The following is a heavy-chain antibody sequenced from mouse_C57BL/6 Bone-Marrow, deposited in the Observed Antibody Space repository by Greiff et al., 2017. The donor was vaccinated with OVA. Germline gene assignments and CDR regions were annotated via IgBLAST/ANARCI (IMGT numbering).Heavy chain of an antibody. CDR3: ARAPYYYGSNP. CDR1: GFTFSDYG. D-gene: IGHD1-1*01. CDR2: ISSGSSTI. Sequence: VQLKESGGGLVKPGGSLKLSCAASGFTFSDYGMHWVRQAPEKGLEWVAYISSGSSTIYYADTVKGRFTISRDKAKNTLFLQMTSLRSEDTAMYYCARAPYYYGSNPWGTGTTVTVSS. V-gene: IGHV5-17*01. J-gene: IGHJ1*03.